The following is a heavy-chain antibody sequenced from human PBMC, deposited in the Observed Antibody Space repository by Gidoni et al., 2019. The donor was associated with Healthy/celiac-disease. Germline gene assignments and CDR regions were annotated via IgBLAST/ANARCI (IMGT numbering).Heavy chain of an antibody. CDR3: ARTTVTTLEYYFDY. J-gene: IGHJ4*02. D-gene: IGHD4-17*01. CDR1: VFTVSSNY. Sequence: EVQLLESVGGLVQPGGSMRLSCASFVFTVSSNYMSWVRKAPGKGLEWVSVIYSGGSTYYADSVKGRFTISRHNSKNTLYLQMNSRRAEDTAVYYCARTTVTTLEYYFDYWGQGTLVTVSS. V-gene: IGHV3-53*04. CDR2: IYSGGST.